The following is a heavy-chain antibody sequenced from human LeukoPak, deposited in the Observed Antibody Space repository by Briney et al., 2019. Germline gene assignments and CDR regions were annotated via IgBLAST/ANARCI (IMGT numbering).Heavy chain of an antibody. D-gene: IGHD6-19*01. CDR2: ISGSGGST. CDR3: AKLGYGSAKSRFDY. V-gene: IGHV3-23*01. J-gene: IGHJ4*02. Sequence: GGSLRLSCAASGFIFNTYALSWVRQAPGKGLEWVSAISGSGGSTYYADSVKGRFTISRDNSKNTLYLQMNSLRAEDTAVYYCAKLGYGSAKSRFDYWGQGTLVTVSS. CDR1: GFIFNTYA.